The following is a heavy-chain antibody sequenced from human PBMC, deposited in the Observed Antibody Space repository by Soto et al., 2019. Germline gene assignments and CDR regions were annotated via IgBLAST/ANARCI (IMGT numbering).Heavy chain of an antibody. J-gene: IGHJ3*02. V-gene: IGHV4-28*03. Sequence: QVQLQESGPGLVKPSDTLSLICAVSGYSISSSNWWGWIRQPPGKGLEWIGNIYYSGSAYYNPSLKRRATMSVDTYKNQFSLKLTSVTAVDTAVYYCARGDYAKAFDIWGQGTTVTVSS. CDR2: IYYSGSA. D-gene: IGHD2-2*01. CDR1: GYSISSSNW. CDR3: ARGDYAKAFDI.